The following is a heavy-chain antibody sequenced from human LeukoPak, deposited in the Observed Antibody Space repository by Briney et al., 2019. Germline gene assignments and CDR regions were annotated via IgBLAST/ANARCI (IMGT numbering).Heavy chain of an antibody. J-gene: IGHJ3*02. CDR2: INPNSGGT. Sequence: GASVKVSCKASGYTFTGYYMHWVRQAPGQGLEWMGWINPNSGGTNYAQKFQGRVTMTRDTSISTAYMELSRLRSDDTAVYYCAREENSSGWYACAFDIWGQGTMVTVSS. D-gene: IGHD6-19*01. CDR3: AREENSSGWYACAFDI. CDR1: GYTFTGYY. V-gene: IGHV1-2*02.